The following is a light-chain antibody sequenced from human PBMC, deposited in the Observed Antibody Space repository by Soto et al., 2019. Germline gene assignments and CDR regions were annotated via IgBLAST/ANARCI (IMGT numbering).Light chain of an antibody. V-gene: IGLV1-47*01. CDR2: RTN. Sequence: QPVLTQPPSASGAPGQRVTISCSGSSSNIGGNYVFWYQQLPGTAPKLLIYRTNQRPSGVPDRFSGSKSGTSASLAISGLRSEDEADYYCAAWDDSLSAVVFGGGTKVTVL. CDR1: SSNIGGNY. CDR3: AAWDDSLSAVV. J-gene: IGLJ2*01.